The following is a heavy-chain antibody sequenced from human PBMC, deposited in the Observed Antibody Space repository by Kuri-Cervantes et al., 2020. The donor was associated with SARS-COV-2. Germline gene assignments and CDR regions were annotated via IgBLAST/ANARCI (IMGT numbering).Heavy chain of an antibody. Sequence: GGSLRLSCAASGFTLSSYTMNWVRQAPGKGLEWVSAISGSGGSTYYADSVKGRFTISRDNSKNSLYLQMNSLRAEDTAVYYCAGATVTTYWGTYYFDYWGQGTLVTVSS. D-gene: IGHD4-17*01. J-gene: IGHJ4*02. CDR2: ISGSGGST. V-gene: IGHV3-23*01. CDR1: GFTLSSYT. CDR3: AGATVTTYWGTYYFDY.